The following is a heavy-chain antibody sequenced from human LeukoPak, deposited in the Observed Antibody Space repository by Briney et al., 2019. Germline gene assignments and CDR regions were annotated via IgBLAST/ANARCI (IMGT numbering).Heavy chain of an antibody. V-gene: IGHV3-64*01. D-gene: IGHD3-22*01. CDR2: ISSNGGST. Sequence: PGGSLRLSCAASGFTFSSYAMHWVRQAPGKGLEYVSAISSNGGSTYYANPVKGRFTISRDNAKNSLYLQMNSLRAEDTAVYYCARGPHYDSSGYYYGWFDPWGQGTLVTVSS. CDR1: GFTFSSYA. J-gene: IGHJ5*02. CDR3: ARGPHYDSSGYYYGWFDP.